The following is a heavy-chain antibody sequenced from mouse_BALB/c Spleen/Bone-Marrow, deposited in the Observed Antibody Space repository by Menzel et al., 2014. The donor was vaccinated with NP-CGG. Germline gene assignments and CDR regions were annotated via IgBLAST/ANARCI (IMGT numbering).Heavy chain of an antibody. CDR2: IYPYNGGT. CDR3: ARLRYDWYFDV. CDR1: GYTFTDYN. Sequence: EVQLQQSGPELVKPGASVKISCKASGYTFTDYNMHWVKQSHGKSLEWIGYIYPYNGGTGYNQKFKSKATLTVDNSSSTAYMELRSLTSKDSAVYYCARLRYDWYFDVWGTGPTVTVSS. J-gene: IGHJ1*03. V-gene: IGHV1S29*02. D-gene: IGHD2-14*01.